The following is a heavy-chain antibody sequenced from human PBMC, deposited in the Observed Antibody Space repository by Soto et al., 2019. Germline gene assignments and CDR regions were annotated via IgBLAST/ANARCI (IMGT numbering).Heavy chain of an antibody. CDR3: AGWGYDSAYYYYGMNG. J-gene: IGHJ6*02. CDR1: GGSFSGYY. Sequence: SETLSLTCAVDGGSFSGYYWSWIRQPPGKGLEWIGEINHSGSTNYNPSLKSRVTISVDTSKNQFSLKLSSVTAADTPVYYRAGWGYDSAYYYYGMNGCHQLTRIAVSS. CDR2: INHSGST. D-gene: IGHD5-12*01. V-gene: IGHV4-34*01.